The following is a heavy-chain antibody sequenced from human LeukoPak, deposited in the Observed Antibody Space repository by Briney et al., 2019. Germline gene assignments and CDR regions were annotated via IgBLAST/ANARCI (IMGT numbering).Heavy chain of an antibody. CDR3: ARDHGYYGMDV. J-gene: IGHJ6*02. CDR2: SSYSGST. Sequence: SQTLSLTCTVSGGSISSGDCYWSWIRQHPGKGLEWIGYSSYSGSTFYNPSLKSRVTISLDTSKNEFSLKLRSVTAADTAVYYCARDHGYYGMDVWGQGTTVTVSS. CDR1: GGSISSGDCY. V-gene: IGHV4-31*03.